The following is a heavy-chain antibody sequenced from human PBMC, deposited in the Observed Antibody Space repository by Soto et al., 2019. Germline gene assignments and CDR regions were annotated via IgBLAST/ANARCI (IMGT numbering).Heavy chain of an antibody. CDR1: GFTFSNYG. CDR3: ARDRWEFQLFYYGLDV. Sequence: GGSLRLSCAASGFTFSNYGMHWVRQAPGKGLEWVAIIWYDGSNDYYVDSVKGRFTISRDNSKNTLSLQMNSLRAEDTAVYYCARDRWEFQLFYYGLDVWGQGTTVTVSS. V-gene: IGHV3-33*01. J-gene: IGHJ6*02. D-gene: IGHD1-26*01. CDR2: IWYDGSND.